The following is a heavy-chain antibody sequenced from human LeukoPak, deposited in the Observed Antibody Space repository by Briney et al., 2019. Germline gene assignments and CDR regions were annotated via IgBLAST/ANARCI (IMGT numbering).Heavy chain of an antibody. J-gene: IGHJ4*02. D-gene: IGHD5-24*01. CDR1: GFSFSTYD. V-gene: IGHV3-23*01. CDR2: ISTTGGYT. Sequence: GGSLRLSCVGSGFSFSTYDMGWVRQTPRKGLEWVSAISTTGGYTEDADSVKGRFTISRDNSQNTLFLQMHSLRAEDTAVYYCAKKPATIKFPFDIWGQGTLVTVSS. CDR3: AKKPATIKFPFDI.